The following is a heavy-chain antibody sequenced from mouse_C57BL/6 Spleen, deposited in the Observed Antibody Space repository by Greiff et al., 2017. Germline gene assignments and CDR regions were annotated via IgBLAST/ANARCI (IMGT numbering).Heavy chain of an antibody. V-gene: IGHV5-17*01. CDR3: AREGNYYGSVYYAMDY. D-gene: IGHD1-1*01. J-gene: IGHJ4*01. CDR2: ISSGSSTI. CDR1: GFTFSDYG. Sequence: EVKVVESGGGLVKPGGSLKLSCAASGFTFSDYGMHWVRQAPEKGLEWVAYISSGSSTIYYADTVKGRFTISRDNAKNTLFLQMTSLRSEDTAMYYCAREGNYYGSVYYAMDYWGQGTSVTVSS.